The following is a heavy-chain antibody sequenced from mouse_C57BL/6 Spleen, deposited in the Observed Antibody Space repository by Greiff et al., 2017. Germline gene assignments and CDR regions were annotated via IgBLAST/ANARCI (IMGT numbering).Heavy chain of an antibody. Sequence: VQLVESGAELVRPGASVTLSCKASGYTFTDYEMHWVKQTPVHGLEWIGAIDPETGGTAYNQKFKGKAILTADKSSSTAYMELRSLTSEDSAVYYCTSPDVNYAMDYWGQGTSVTVSS. J-gene: IGHJ4*01. V-gene: IGHV1-15*01. CDR2: IDPETGGT. CDR1: GYTFTDYE. CDR3: TSPDVNYAMDY.